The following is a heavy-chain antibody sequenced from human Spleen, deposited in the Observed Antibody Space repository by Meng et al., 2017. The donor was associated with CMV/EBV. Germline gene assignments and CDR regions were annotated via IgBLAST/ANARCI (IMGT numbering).Heavy chain of an antibody. D-gene: IGHD6-13*01. CDR1: GFTFSVYE. CDR2: ISGSGSTI. Sequence: LSLTCGASGFTFSVYEMNWVRQAPGKGLEWISYISGSGSTIYYADSVKGRFTISRDNAKNSLYLQMNSLRAEDTAVYYCARDVAAAAGRWGHYKMDVWGQGTTVTVSS. CDR3: ARDVAAAAGRWGHYKMDV. V-gene: IGHV3-48*03. J-gene: IGHJ6*02.